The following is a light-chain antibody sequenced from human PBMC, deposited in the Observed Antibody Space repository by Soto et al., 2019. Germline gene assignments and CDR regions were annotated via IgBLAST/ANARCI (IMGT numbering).Light chain of an antibody. CDR1: SSDVGGYNY. Sequence: QSALTQPRSVSGSPGQSVTIXCTGTSSDVGGYNYVSWYQQHPGKAPKLMIYDVSKRPSGVPDRFSGSKSGNTASLTISGLQAEDEADYYCCSYAGSYTFGVFGTGTKLTVL. J-gene: IGLJ1*01. CDR2: DVS. CDR3: CSYAGSYTFGV. V-gene: IGLV2-11*01.